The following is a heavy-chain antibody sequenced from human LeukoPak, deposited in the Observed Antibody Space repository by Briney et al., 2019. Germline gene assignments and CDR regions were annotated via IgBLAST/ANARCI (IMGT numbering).Heavy chain of an antibody. D-gene: IGHD5-18*01. J-gene: IGHJ4*02. CDR3: ARGGKKTAMVTS. CDR1: GGSISSGGYF. Sequence: SQTLTLTCTVSGGSISSGGYFWNWIRQLPGKGLEWIGYIYSSGSTYNPSLKSRVIISLDTSKNQFSLKLNSVTAADTAVYYCARGGKKTAMVTSWGQGTLVTVPS. CDR2: IYSSGST. V-gene: IGHV4-31*03.